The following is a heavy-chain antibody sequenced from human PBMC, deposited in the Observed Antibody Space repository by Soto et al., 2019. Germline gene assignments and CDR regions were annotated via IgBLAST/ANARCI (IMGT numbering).Heavy chain of an antibody. V-gene: IGHV3-23*01. CDR1: GFTFSSYA. CDR3: AKGSGDWLLLYYYYYYMDV. CDR2: ISGSGGST. Sequence: PGGSLRLSCAASGFTFSSYAMSWVRQAPGKGLEWVSAISGSGGSTYYADSVKGRFTISRDNSKNTLYLQMNSLRAEDTAVYYCAKGSGDWLLLYYYYYYMDVWGKGTTVTVSS. D-gene: IGHD3-9*01. J-gene: IGHJ6*03.